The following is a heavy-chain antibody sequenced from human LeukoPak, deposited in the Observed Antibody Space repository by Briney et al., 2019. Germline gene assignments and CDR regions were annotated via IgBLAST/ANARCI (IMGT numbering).Heavy chain of an antibody. CDR1: GGSISSSNW. D-gene: IGHD3-16*02. V-gene: IGHV4-4*02. CDR2: IYHGGST. J-gene: IGHJ4*02. CDR3: ARVPLDYVWGSYRSPSED. Sequence: SGTLSLTCAVSGGSISSSNWWSWVRQPPGKGLEWIGEIYHGGSTNFNPSLKSRVTISVDKSKNRFSLKLSSVTAADTAVYYCARVPLDYVWGSYRSPSEDWGQGTLVTASS.